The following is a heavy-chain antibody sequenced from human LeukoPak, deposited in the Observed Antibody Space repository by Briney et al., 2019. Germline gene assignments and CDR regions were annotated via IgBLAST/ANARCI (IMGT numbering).Heavy chain of an antibody. D-gene: IGHD2-15*01. Sequence: PGGSLRLSCAASGFTFNTYEMAWVRQAPGKGLEWVSYISSTITTVYYADSVQGRFTISRDNAKNSVYLQMNSLRVEDTAVYYCVRDQRGFCSTGSCYSPDYFDYWGRGTLVTVSS. J-gene: IGHJ4*02. CDR1: GFTFNTYE. CDR2: ISSTITTV. V-gene: IGHV3-48*03. CDR3: VRDQRGFCSTGSCYSPDYFDY.